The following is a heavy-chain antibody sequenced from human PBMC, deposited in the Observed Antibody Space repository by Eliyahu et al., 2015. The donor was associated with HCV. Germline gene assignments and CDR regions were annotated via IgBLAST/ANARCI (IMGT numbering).Heavy chain of an antibody. Sequence: EVQLVEXGGGLIKPGGSLRXSCAXXXFNFHSFSMNWVRQAPGKGLEXVSSISSLSTFIYYADSVKGRFTVSRDNAKNSVFLQMNNLRAEDTALYYCAREAYTDYVFDYWGQGALVTVSS. D-gene: IGHD4-17*01. V-gene: IGHV3-21*01. CDR3: AREAYTDYVFDY. CDR1: XFNFHSFS. CDR2: ISSLSTFI. J-gene: IGHJ4*02.